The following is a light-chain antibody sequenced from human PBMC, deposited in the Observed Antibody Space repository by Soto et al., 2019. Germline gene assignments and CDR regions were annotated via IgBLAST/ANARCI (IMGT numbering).Light chain of an antibody. CDR3: QQLNSYLTWT. CDR1: QGISSY. J-gene: IGKJ1*01. CDR2: AAS. Sequence: DIQLTQSPSFLSASVGDRVTITCRASQGISSYLAWYQQKPGKAPKLLIYAASTLQSGVPSRFSGSGSGTEFTLTISSLQPEDFANYYCQQLNSYLTWTFGQGTKVDIK. V-gene: IGKV1-9*01.